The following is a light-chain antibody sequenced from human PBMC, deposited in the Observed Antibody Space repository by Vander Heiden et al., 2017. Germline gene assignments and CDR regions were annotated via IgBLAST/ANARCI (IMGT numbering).Light chain of an antibody. CDR1: QSVSSSY. CDR2: GAS. Sequence: ELVLTQSPGTLSLSPGERATLSCTTSQSVSSSYLAWYQQKPGQAPRLLIYGASSRATCIPDRFSGSGSGTDFTLTISRLEPEDFAVYYCQQYGSSPWTFGQGTKVEIK. J-gene: IGKJ1*01. V-gene: IGKV3-20*01. CDR3: QQYGSSPWT.